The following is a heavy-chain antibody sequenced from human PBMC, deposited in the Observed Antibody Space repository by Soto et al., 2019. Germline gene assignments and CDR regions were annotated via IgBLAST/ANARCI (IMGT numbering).Heavy chain of an antibody. CDR1: GFTFVDYG. D-gene: IGHD1-1*01. CDR2: IPGSGASP. J-gene: IGHJ4*02. CDR3: AKPGRGQLLYIDY. Sequence: VRLLESGGGLVQPGGSLRPSCATSGFTFVDYGLSWVRQAPGGGLEWVSGIPGSGASPYYADSVKGRFTISRDNSKNRVYLQLTGLRADDTAIYYCAKPGRGQLLYIDYWGQGALVTVSS. V-gene: IGHV3-23*01.